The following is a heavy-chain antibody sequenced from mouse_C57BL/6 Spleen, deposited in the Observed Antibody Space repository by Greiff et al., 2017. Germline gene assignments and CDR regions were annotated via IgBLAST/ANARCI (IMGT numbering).Heavy chain of an antibody. CDR3: ARATH. CDR2: ISYDGSN. CDR1: GYSITSGYY. V-gene: IGHV3-6*01. Sequence: DVKLQESGPGLVKPSQSLSLTCSVTGYSITSGYYWNWIRQFPGNKLEWMGYISYDGSNNYNPSLKNRISITRDTSKNQFFLKLNSVTTEDTATYYCARATHWGQGTLVTVSA. J-gene: IGHJ3*01.